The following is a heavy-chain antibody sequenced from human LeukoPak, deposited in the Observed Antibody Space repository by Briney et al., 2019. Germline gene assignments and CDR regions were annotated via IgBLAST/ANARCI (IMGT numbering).Heavy chain of an antibody. CDR2: IYSGGGT. CDR3: ARLFGRGELFDY. V-gene: IGHV3-66*01. Sequence: GGSLRLSCAASGFTFSDYYMSWVRQAPGKGLEWVSVIYSGGGTYYADSVKGRFTISRDNSKNTLYLQMNSLRAEDTAVYYCARLFGRGELFDYWGQGTLVTVSS. D-gene: IGHD1-7*01. J-gene: IGHJ4*02. CDR1: GFTFSDYY.